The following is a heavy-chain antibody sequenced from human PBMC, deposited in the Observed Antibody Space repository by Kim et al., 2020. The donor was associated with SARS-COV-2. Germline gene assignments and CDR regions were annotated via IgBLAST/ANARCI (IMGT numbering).Heavy chain of an antibody. D-gene: IGHD6-19*01. V-gene: IGHV4-59*01. CDR2: IYYSGST. J-gene: IGHJ5*02. CDR1: GGSISSDY. CDR3: ARGWEAVAGYNGVDL. Sequence: SETLSLTCTVSGGSISSDYWSWIRQHPGKGLEWIGYIYYSGSTNYNPSLKSRVTISVDTSKNQFSLKLSSVTAADTAVYYCARGWEAVAGYNGVDLWGQG.